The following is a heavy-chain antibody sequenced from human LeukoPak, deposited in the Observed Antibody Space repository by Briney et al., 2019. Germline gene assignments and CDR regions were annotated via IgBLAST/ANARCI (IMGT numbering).Heavy chain of an antibody. CDR2: FKRKTGDGTT. J-gene: IGHJ5*02. V-gene: IGHV3-15*01. CDR3: TTDGVLLWFGEPYQFDP. Sequence: PGGPLRLPSSASGVPFSNTWGSWGPRPPGEGRGWGGRFKRKTGDGTTDYAAPVKGRFTISRDDSKNTLYLQMNGLKTEDTAVYYCTTDGVLLWFGEPYQFDPWGQGTLVTVSS. D-gene: IGHD3-10*01. CDR1: GVPFSNTW.